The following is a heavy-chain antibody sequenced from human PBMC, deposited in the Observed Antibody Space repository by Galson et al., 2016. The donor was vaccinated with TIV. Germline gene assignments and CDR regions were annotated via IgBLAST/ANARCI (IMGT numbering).Heavy chain of an antibody. J-gene: IGHJ4*02. CDR2: MSDGDKT. CDR1: GLSVSINY. V-gene: IGHV3-66*02. CDR3: VKDSDYYNPGSYSGYFDH. Sequence: SLRLSCAASGLSVSINYMAWVRQAPGKGLEWVSLMSDGDKTYYADSVKGRFTISRDNSQNTVSLQLNSLRPEDTAVYFCVKDSDYYNPGSYSGYFDHWGQGTLVTVSS. D-gene: IGHD3-10*01.